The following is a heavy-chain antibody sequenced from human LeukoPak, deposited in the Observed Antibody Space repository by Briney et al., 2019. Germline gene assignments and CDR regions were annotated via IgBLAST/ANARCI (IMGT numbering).Heavy chain of an antibody. V-gene: IGHV3-21*01. D-gene: IGHD3-22*01. Sequence: GGSLRLSCVASGFTFSSYTMTWVRQAPGKGLEWASSITNNGVHTYYAHSMKGRFTISRDNAKNSLYLQMNSLRAEDTAVYYCASGPYDSSGYFYGWGQGTLVTVSS. J-gene: IGHJ4*02. CDR1: GFTFSSYT. CDR3: ASGPYDSSGYFYG. CDR2: ITNNGVHT.